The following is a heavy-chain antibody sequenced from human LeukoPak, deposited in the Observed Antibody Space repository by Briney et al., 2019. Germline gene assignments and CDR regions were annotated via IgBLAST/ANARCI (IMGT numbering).Heavy chain of an antibody. J-gene: IGHJ5*02. Sequence: SETLSLTCTVSGGSISSGSYYWSWIRQPAGKGLEWIGRIYTSGSTNYNPSLKSRVTISVDTSKNQFSLKLSSVTAADTAVYYCAREPTDFWSGSPSRSWFDPWGQGTLVTVSS. CDR3: AREPTDFWSGSPSRSWFDP. CDR1: GGSISSGSYY. D-gene: IGHD3-3*01. CDR2: IYTSGST. V-gene: IGHV4-61*02.